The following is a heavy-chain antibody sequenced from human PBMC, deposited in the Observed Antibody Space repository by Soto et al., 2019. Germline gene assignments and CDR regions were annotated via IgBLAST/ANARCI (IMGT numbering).Heavy chain of an antibody. CDR1: GFIFENFG. V-gene: IGHV3-23*01. CDR2: ISGSGFKK. D-gene: IGHD1-26*01. CDR3: AKDQGVELVPLATVDWFDP. Sequence: GGSLRLSCAASGFIFENFGMSWVRQAPGKGLEWISSISGSGFKKYYADSVKGRFTISRDNSKSTVYLELNNLSAEDTAVYHCAKDQGVELVPLATVDWFDPWGQGSVVTVSS. J-gene: IGHJ5*02.